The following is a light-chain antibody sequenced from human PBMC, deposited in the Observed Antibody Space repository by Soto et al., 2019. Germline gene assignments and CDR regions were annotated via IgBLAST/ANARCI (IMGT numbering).Light chain of an antibody. J-gene: IGKJ4*01. CDR1: QSVSSN. CDR2: DAS. V-gene: IGKV3D-15*03. Sequence: EIVMTQSPATLSVSPGERATLSCRASQSVSSNLAWYQQRPGQPPRLLIYDASIRATGIPDRFSGSGSGTDFTLTISTLEPEDCAVYYCQQYGTASLNFGGGTKVDIK. CDR3: QQYGTASLN.